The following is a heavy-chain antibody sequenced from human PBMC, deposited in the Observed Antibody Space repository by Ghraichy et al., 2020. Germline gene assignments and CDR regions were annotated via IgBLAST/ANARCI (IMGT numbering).Heavy chain of an antibody. Sequence: LTCAASGFTLSSYWMSWVRQAPGKGLEWVANIKQDGSEKYYVDSVKGRFTISRDNAKNSLYLQMNSLRAEDTAVYYCARERGSRAMDVWGQGTTVTVSS. CDR3: ARERGSRAMDV. D-gene: IGHD3-10*01. V-gene: IGHV3-7*03. CDR2: IKQDGSEK. J-gene: IGHJ6*02. CDR1: GFTLSSYW.